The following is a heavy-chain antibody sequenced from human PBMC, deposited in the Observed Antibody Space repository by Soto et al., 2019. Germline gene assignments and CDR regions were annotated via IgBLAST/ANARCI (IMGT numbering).Heavy chain of an antibody. J-gene: IGHJ4*02. CDR2: IYSGGST. V-gene: IGHV3-66*01. D-gene: IGHD3-10*01. Sequence: EVQLVESGVGLVQPGGSLRLSCAASGFTVSSNYMSWVRQAPGKGLAWVSVIYSGGSTFYADSVKGRFTISRDNSKNTLYLQMNSLRAEDTAVYYCARSLANYYGSGSYSDWGQGTLVNVSS. CDR3: ARSLANYYGSGSYSD. CDR1: GFTVSSNY.